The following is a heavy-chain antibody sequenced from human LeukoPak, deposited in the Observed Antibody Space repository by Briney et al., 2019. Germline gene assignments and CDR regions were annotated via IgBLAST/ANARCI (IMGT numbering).Heavy chain of an antibody. CDR2: ISAYNGNT. CDR1: GYTFTSYG. CDR3: ARSERVVTVDWFDP. J-gene: IGHJ5*02. Sequence: GAAVKVSCKASGYTFTSYGISWARQAPGQGLEWMGWISAYNGNTNYAQKLQGRVTMTTDTSTSTAYMELRSLRSDDTAVYYCARSERVVTVDWFDPWGQGTLVTVSS. D-gene: IGHD4-23*01. V-gene: IGHV1-18*01.